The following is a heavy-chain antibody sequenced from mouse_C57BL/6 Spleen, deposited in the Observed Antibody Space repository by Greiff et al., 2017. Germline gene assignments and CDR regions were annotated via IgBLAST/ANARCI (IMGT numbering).Heavy chain of an antibody. CDR2: IHPNSGST. CDR1: GYTFTSYW. CDR3: ARGGGLRRGFAY. Sequence: QVQLQQPGAELVKPGASVKLSCKASGYTFTSYWMHWVKQRPGQGLEWIGMIHPNSGSTNYNEKFKSKATLTVDKSSSTAYMQLSSLTSEDSAVYYCARGGGLRRGFAYWGQGTLVTVSA. D-gene: IGHD2-4*01. J-gene: IGHJ3*01. V-gene: IGHV1-64*01.